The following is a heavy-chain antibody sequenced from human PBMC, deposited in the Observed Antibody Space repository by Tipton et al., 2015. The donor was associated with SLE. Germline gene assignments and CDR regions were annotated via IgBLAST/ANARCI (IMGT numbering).Heavy chain of an antibody. J-gene: IGHJ4*02. CDR1: GGSFSGYY. Sequence: TLSLTCAVYGGSFSGYYWSWIRQPPGKGLGWIGEINHSGSTNYNPSLKSRVTISVDTSKNQFSLKLSSVTAADTAVYYCARPGVAGPYYFDYWGQGTLVTVSS. CDR3: ARPGVAGPYYFDY. D-gene: IGHD6-19*01. CDR2: INHSGST. V-gene: IGHV4-34*01.